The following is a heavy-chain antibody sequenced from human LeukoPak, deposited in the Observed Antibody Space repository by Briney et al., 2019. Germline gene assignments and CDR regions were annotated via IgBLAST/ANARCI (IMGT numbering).Heavy chain of an antibody. CDR2: IRYDGSNK. V-gene: IGHV3-30*02. D-gene: IGHD3-10*01. Sequence: GGSLRLSCAASGFTFSSYGMHWVRQGPGKGLEWVAFIRYDGSNKYYADSVKGRFTISRDNSKNTLYLQMNSLRAEDTAVYYCAKDLGYYGSGSYYNQWLFDYWGQGTLVTVSS. J-gene: IGHJ4*02. CDR3: AKDLGYYGSGSYYNQWLFDY. CDR1: GFTFSSYG.